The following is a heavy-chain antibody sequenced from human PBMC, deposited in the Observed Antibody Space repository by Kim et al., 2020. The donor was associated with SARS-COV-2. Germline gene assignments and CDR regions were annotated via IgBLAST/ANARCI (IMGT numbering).Heavy chain of an antibody. CDR3: VREISSAYLGAFDN. Sequence: SETLSLTCTVSGGSISSGGYYWSWIRQHPGKGLEWIGYIYYSGSTYYNPSLKSRVTISLDTSKNHFTLKLSSVTAAATAVYCGVREISSAYLGAFDNWGQGTMVTVSS. CDR2: IYYSGST. J-gene: IGHJ3*02. V-gene: IGHV4-31*03. CDR1: GGSISSGGYY. D-gene: IGHD3-22*01.